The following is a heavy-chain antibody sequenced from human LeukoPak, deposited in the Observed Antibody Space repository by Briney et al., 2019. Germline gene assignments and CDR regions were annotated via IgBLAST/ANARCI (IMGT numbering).Heavy chain of an antibody. CDR3: ARWGSYYDSSGYYLSEDY. Sequence: PSETLSLTCTVSGGSVSSYCWSWIRQPPGKGLEWIGYFYYSGSTNYNPPLKSRVTMSLDTSKNQFSLKLSSVTAADTAVYYCARWGSYYDSSGYYLSEDYWGQGTLVTVSS. CDR2: FYYSGST. D-gene: IGHD3-22*01. V-gene: IGHV4-59*02. CDR1: GGSVSSYC. J-gene: IGHJ4*02.